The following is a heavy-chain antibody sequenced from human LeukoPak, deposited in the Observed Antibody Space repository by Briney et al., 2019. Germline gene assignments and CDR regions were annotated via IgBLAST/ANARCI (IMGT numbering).Heavy chain of an antibody. CDR2: INHSGST. D-gene: IGHD5-24*01. Sequence: SETLSLTCVVYGGSFSGYYWSWIRQPPGKGLEWIGEINHSGSTNYNPSLKSRVTISVDTSKNQFSLKLSSVTAADTAVYYCARGQRWLQSYYFDYWGQGTLVTVSS. CDR1: GGSFSGYY. J-gene: IGHJ4*02. V-gene: IGHV4-34*01. CDR3: ARGQRWLQSYYFDY.